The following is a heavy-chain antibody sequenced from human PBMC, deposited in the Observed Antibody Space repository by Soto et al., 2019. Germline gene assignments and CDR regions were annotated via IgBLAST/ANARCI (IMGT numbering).Heavy chain of an antibody. CDR1: GFTFSSYA. Sequence: GGSLRLSCSASGFTFSSYAMHWVRQAPGKGLEYVSAISSNGGSTYYADSVKGRFTISRDNSKNTLYLQMSSLRAEDTAVYYCVKNFIPAADNSAPDVFYLWGKGKRFPV. CDR3: VKNFIPAADNSAPDVFYL. D-gene: IGHD6-13*01. V-gene: IGHV3-64D*08. CDR2: ISSNGGST. J-gene: IGHJ3*01.